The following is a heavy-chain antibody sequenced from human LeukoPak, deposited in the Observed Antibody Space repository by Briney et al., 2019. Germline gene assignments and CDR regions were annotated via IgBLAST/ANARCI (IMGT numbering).Heavy chain of an antibody. D-gene: IGHD6-13*01. V-gene: IGHV3-30*04. Sequence: GRSLRLSCAASGFTFSSYAMHWVRQAPGKGLGWVAVISYDGSNKYYADSVKGRFTISRDNSKNTLYLQMNSLRAEDTAVYYCAKDQGAAAGPVDYATTFDYWGQGTLVTVSS. J-gene: IGHJ4*02. CDR1: GFTFSSYA. CDR2: ISYDGSNK. CDR3: AKDQGAAAGPVDYATTFDY.